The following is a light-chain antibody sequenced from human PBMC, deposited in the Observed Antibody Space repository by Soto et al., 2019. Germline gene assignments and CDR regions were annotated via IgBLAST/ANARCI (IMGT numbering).Light chain of an antibody. J-gene: IGKJ2*01. Sequence: ELVLTQSPGTLSLSPGERATLSCGARPSVDSTYLAWYQQKPDQSPRLLIYATSTRAAGIPDRFSGSGSGTDFTLTISRLEPDDVAVYYCQQYDTSPPMYTFGQGTKVDIK. CDR1: PSVDSTY. V-gene: IGKV3-20*01. CDR2: ATS. CDR3: QQYDTSPPMYT.